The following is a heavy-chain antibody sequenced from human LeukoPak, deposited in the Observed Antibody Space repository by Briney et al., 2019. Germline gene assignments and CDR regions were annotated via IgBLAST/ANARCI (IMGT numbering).Heavy chain of an antibody. CDR2: ISSRGTTI. CDR1: GFTFSTYW. CDR3: ARSSGTSYYYIMDV. Sequence: GGSLRLSCAASGFTFSTYWMSWVRQAPGKGLEWVSYISSRGTTIYYAGSVKGRFTIARDNAISSLYLQMNSLRAEDTAVYYCARSSGTSYYYIMDVWGQGTTVTVSS. D-gene: IGHD1-7*01. J-gene: IGHJ6*02. V-gene: IGHV3-48*04.